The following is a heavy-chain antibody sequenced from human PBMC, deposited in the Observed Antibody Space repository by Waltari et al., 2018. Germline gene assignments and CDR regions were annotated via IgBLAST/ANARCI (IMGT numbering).Heavy chain of an antibody. J-gene: IGHJ3*02. CDR1: GFTFSTYG. V-gene: IGHV3-23*04. D-gene: IGHD3-3*01. CDR3: ANDFWSGYYNIGAFDK. Sequence: EVQLVESGGGLVQPGGSLRLSCVASGFTFSTYGMSWVRQAAGMGLEWVSTISGSGAGTYFADSVKGRFTISRDNSKNTLYLQMNRLRAEDTAVYYCANDFWSGYYNIGAFDKWGQGTMVTVSS. CDR2: ISGSGAGT.